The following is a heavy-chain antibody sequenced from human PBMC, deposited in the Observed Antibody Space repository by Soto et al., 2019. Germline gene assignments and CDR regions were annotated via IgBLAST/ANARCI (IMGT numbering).Heavy chain of an antibody. V-gene: IGHV3-21*01. J-gene: IGHJ4*02. CDR3: ARDANYYASGSGVDS. CDR2: ITSNTNYI. Sequence: GGSLRLSCVASGFTFSSYSMSWVRQAPGEGLEWVSSITSNTNYIHYGDSVKGRFAISRDNAKNSLYLQMNSLRAEDTAVYFCARDANYYASGSGVDSWGKGTLVT. D-gene: IGHD3-10*01. CDR1: GFTFSSYS.